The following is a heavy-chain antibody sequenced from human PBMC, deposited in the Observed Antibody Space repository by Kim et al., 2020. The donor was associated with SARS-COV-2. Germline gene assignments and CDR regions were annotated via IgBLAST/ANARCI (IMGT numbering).Heavy chain of an antibody. V-gene: IGHV3-53*01. CDR1: GFTVSSNY. CDR3: ARGGLNSIAAADYYYYYGMDV. J-gene: IGHJ6*02. CDR2: IYSGGST. Sequence: GGSLRLSCAASGFTVSSNYMSWVRQAPGKGLEWVSVIYSGGSTYYADSVKGRFTISRDNSKNTLYLQMNSLRAEDTAVYYCARGGLNSIAAADYYYYYGMDVLGQGTTVTVSS. D-gene: IGHD6-13*01.